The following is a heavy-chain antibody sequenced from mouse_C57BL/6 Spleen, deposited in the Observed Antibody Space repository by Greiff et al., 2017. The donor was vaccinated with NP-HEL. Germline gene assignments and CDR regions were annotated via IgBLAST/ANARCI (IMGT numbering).Heavy chain of an antibody. Sequence: VQLQQPGAELVKPGASVKLSCKASGYTFTSYWMQWVKQRPGQGLEWIGEIDPSASYTNYNQKFKGKATLTVDTSSSTAYMQLSSLTSEDSAVYYCARRDGNYEYFDVWGTGTTVTVSS. CDR2: IDPSASYT. CDR3: ARRDGNYEYFDV. V-gene: IGHV1-50*01. D-gene: IGHD2-1*01. CDR1: GYTFTSYW. J-gene: IGHJ1*03.